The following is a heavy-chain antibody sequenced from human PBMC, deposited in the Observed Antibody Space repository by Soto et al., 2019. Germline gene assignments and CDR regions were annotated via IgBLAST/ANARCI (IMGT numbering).Heavy chain of an antibody. CDR3: ARDPGIFGPMYFDY. CDR2: INAGNGNT. D-gene: IGHD3-3*01. Sequence: QVQLVQSGAEVKKPGATVKVSCKASGYTFTSYAMHWVRQAPGQRLEWMGWINAGNGNTKYSQKFQGRVTITRDTSASTAYMELSSLRSEDTAVYYCARDPGIFGPMYFDYWGQGTLVTVSS. V-gene: IGHV1-3*01. J-gene: IGHJ4*02. CDR1: GYTFTSYA.